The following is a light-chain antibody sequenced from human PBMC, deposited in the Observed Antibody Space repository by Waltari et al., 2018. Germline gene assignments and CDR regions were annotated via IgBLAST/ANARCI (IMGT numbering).Light chain of an antibody. Sequence: DIVLTQSPLSLPVTPGEPASISCRSSQSLLHSNGYNYLDWYLQKPGQSPQLLVYLSSYRASGVPDRFSGSGSGTDFTLKISRVEAEDVGVYYCMHSLQTPRFGQGTKVEIK. CDR2: LSS. CDR3: MHSLQTPR. CDR1: QSLLHSNGYNY. J-gene: IGKJ1*01. V-gene: IGKV2-28*01.